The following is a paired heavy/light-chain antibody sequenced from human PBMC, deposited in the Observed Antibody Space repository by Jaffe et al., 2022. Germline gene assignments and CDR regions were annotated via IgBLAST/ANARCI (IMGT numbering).Light chain of an antibody. V-gene: IGLV3-21*02. CDR3: QVWDSSSDHPGVV. CDR2: DDS. CDR1: NIGSKS. Sequence: SYVLTQPPSVSVAPGQTARITCGGNNIGSKSVHWYQQKPGQAPVLVVYDDSDRPSGIPERFSGSNSGNTATLTISRVEAGDEADYYCQVWDSSSDHPGVVFGGGTKLTVL. J-gene: IGLJ2*01.
Heavy chain of an antibody. J-gene: IGHJ4*02. V-gene: IGHV3-9*01. Sequence: EVQLVESGGGLVQPGRSLRLSCAASGFTFDDYAMHWVRQAPGKGLEWVSGISWNSGSIGYADSVKGRFTISRDNAKNSLYLQMNSLRAEDTALYYCAKDMEVACSSGGSCYIFDYWGQGTLVTVSS. CDR3: AKDMEVACSSGGSCYIFDY. CDR2: ISWNSGSI. D-gene: IGHD2-15*01. CDR1: GFTFDDYA.